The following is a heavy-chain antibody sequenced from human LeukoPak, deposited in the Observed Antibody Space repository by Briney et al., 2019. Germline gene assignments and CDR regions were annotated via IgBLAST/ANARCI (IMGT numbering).Heavy chain of an antibody. D-gene: IGHD5-24*01. Sequence: SQTLSLTCTVSGGSISSAAFYWSWIRQHPGKGLEWIGYISYSGSTYYNPSLKTRLTISVDTSKIQFSLSLGSVTAADTAFYYCARSDMATVFDFWGRGTLVTVSS. J-gene: IGHJ4*02. V-gene: IGHV4-31*03. CDR3: ARSDMATVFDF. CDR2: ISYSGST. CDR1: GGSISSAAFY.